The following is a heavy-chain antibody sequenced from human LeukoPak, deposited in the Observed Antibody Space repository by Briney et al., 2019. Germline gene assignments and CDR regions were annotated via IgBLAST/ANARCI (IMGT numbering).Heavy chain of an antibody. Sequence: VASVTVSCKASGYTFTSYGISWVRQAPGQGLEWMGWISAYNGNTNYAQKLQGRVTMTTDTSTSTAYMELRSLRSDDTAVYYCARVYSSSFPNYYYYGMDVWGQGTTVTVSS. D-gene: IGHD6-6*01. CDR2: ISAYNGNT. CDR3: ARVYSSSFPNYYYYGMDV. CDR1: GYTFTSYG. J-gene: IGHJ6*02. V-gene: IGHV1-18*01.